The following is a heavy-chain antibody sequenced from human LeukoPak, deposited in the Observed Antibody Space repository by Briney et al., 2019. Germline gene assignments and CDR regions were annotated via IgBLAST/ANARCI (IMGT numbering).Heavy chain of an antibody. V-gene: IGHV5-51*01. D-gene: IGHD6-19*01. CDR3: ARTSIAVAGLYYFDY. CDR2: IYPGDSDT. CDR1: GYSFTSYW. J-gene: IGHJ4*02. Sequence: GKSLKISCKGSGYSFTSYWIGWVRQMPGKGLEWMGIIYPGDSDTRYSPSFQGQVTISADKSISTAYLQWSSLKASDTAMYYCARTSIAVAGLYYFDYWGQGTLVTVSS.